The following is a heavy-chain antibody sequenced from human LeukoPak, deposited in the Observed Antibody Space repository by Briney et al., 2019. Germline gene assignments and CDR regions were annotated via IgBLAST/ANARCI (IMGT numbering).Heavy chain of an antibody. J-gene: IGHJ4*02. D-gene: IGHD3-22*01. CDR2: ISSSSSYI. CDR1: GFTFSSYS. Sequence: GGSLRLSCAASGFTFSSYSMSWVRQAPGKGLEWVSSISSSSSYIYYADSVKGRFTISRDNAKNSLYLQMNSLRAEDTAVYYCARDSISSGYAIWGQGTLVTVSS. CDR3: ARDSISSGYAI. V-gene: IGHV3-21*01.